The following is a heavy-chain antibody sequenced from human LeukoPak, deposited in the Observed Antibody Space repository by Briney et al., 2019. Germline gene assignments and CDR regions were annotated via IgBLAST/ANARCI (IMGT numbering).Heavy chain of an antibody. CDR1: GGSFSGYY. CDR2: INHSGST. D-gene: IGHD3-10*01. J-gene: IGHJ4*02. CDR3: ARQPSMVRGAYDY. V-gene: IGHV4-34*01. Sequence: SETLSLTCAVYGGSFSGYYWSWIRQPPGKGLEWIGEINHSGSTNYNPSLKSRVTISVDTSKNQFSLKLSSVTAADTAVYYCARQPSMVRGAYDYWGQGTLVTVSS.